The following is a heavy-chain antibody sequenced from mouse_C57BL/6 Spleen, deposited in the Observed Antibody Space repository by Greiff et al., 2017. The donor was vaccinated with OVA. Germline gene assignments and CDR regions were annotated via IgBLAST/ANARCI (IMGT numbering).Heavy chain of an antibody. D-gene: IGHD1-1*01. CDR2: ISDGGSYT. J-gene: IGHJ4*01. Sequence: EVHLVESGGGLVKPGGSLKLSCAASGFTFSSYAMSWVRQTPEKRLEWVATISDGGSYTYYPDNVKGRFTISRDNAKNNLYLQMSHLKSEDTAMYYCARDRHYGSSSYYYAMDYWGQGTSVTVSS. CDR3: ARDRHYGSSSYYYAMDY. V-gene: IGHV5-4*01. CDR1: GFTFSSYA.